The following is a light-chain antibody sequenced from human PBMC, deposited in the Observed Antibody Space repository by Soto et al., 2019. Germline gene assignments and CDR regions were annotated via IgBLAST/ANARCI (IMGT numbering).Light chain of an antibody. CDR2: EVT. J-gene: IGLJ3*02. Sequence: QSALTQPPSASGSPGQSVTISCTGTSSDVGGYNYVSWYQQHPGKAPKLMIYEVTKRPSGVPDRFSGSKSGNTASLTVSGLLAEDEADYDCSSHAGIINVVFGGGTKLTVL. V-gene: IGLV2-8*01. CDR1: SSDVGGYNY. CDR3: SSHAGIINVV.